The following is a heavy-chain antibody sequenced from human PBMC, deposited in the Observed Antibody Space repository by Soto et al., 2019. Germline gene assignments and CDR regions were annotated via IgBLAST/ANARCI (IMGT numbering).Heavy chain of an antibody. D-gene: IGHD2-8*01. J-gene: IGHJ4*02. V-gene: IGHV4-59*01. CDR1: GGSISSYY. CDR3: IESREWSRAFEY. CDR2: MYYSRST. Sequence: SETLSLTCTVSGGSISSYYWSWVRQPPGKGLEWIGYMYYSRSTNYNPSLKSRVTMSVDTSKKRFSLKLTSVTAADTAIYYCIESREWSRAFEYWGQGALLTVSS.